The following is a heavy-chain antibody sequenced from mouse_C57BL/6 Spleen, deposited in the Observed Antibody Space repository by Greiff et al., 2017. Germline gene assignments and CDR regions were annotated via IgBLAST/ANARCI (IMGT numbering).Heavy chain of an antibody. V-gene: IGHV3-8*01. Sequence: VQLKQSGPGLAKPSQTLSLTCSVTGYSITRDYWNWIRKFPGNKLEYMGYISYSGSTYYNPSLKSRISITRDTSKNQYYLQLNSVTTEDTATYYCARRGDGYYELDYWGQGTTLTVSS. CDR2: ISYSGST. D-gene: IGHD2-3*01. J-gene: IGHJ2*01. CDR3: ARRGDGYYELDY. CDR1: GYSITRDY.